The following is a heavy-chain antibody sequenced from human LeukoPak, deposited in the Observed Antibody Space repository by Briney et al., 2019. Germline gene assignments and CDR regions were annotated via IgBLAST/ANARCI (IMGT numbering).Heavy chain of an antibody. J-gene: IGHJ4*02. D-gene: IGHD5-24*01. CDR1: GGSISSSSYY. CDR3: ARMRWLQFGYFDY. V-gene: IGHV4-39*01. CDR2: IYYSGST. Sequence: SETLSLTCTVSGGSISSSSYYWGWIRQPPGKGLEWIGSIYYSGSTYYNPSLKSRVTISVDTSKNQLSLKLSSVTAADTAVYYCARMRWLQFGYFDYWGQGTLVTVSS.